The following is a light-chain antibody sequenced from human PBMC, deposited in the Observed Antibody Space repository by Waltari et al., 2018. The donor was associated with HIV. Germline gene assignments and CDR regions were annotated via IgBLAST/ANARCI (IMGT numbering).Light chain of an antibody. Sequence: SYELTQPPSVSVSPGQTASITCSGDQLGNKYASWYQQKPGQSPVVVIYQDTKRPSGIPERFSGSNSGNTATLTISGTQAMDEADYYCQAWDSSTGHVVFGGGTKLTVL. J-gene: IGLJ2*01. CDR3: QAWDSSTGHVV. V-gene: IGLV3-1*01. CDR1: QLGNKY. CDR2: QDT.